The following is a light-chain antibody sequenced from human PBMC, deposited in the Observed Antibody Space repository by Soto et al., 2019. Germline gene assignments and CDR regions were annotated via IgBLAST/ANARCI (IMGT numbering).Light chain of an antibody. CDR1: SSDVGSYNL. J-gene: IGLJ1*01. CDR2: EVS. Sequence: QSVLTQPASVSGSPGQSITISCTGTSSDVGSYNLVSWYQQHPGKAPKLMIYEVSNRPSGVSNRFSGSKSGNTASLTISGLQAEDEADYYCSSYTSSSTLVFGTGTKATVL. V-gene: IGLV2-14*02. CDR3: SSYTSSSTLV.